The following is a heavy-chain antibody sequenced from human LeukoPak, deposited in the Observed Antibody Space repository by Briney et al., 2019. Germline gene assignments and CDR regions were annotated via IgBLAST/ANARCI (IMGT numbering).Heavy chain of an antibody. CDR2: IKEDGSEK. CDR1: GFTFISYW. V-gene: IGHV3-7*01. J-gene: IGHJ6*02. CDR3: ARDRIRVQLWLGGMDV. Sequence: GGSLRLSRAASGFTFISYWMTWVRQAPGKGLEWVANIKEDGSEKFYVDSVKGRFTISRDNANNSVYLQMNNLRAEDTAVYYCARDRIRVQLWLGGMDVWGQGTTVTVSS. D-gene: IGHD3-22*01.